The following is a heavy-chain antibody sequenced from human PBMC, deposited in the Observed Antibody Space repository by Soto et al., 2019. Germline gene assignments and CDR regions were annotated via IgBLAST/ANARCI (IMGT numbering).Heavy chain of an antibody. CDR3: AKDLSSWPFDY. CDR2: ISYDGSNK. Sequence: GGSLRLSCAPSGFTFSSYGMHWVRQAPGKGLEWVAVISYDGSNKYYADSVKGRFTISRGNSKNTLYLQMNSLRAEDTAVYYCAKDLSSWPFDYWGQGTLVTVSS. D-gene: IGHD6-13*01. CDR1: GFTFSSYG. J-gene: IGHJ4*02. V-gene: IGHV3-30*18.